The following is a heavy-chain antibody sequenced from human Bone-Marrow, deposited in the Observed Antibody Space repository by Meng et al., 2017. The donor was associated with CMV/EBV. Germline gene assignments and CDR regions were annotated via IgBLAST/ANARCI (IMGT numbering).Heavy chain of an antibody. V-gene: IGHV3-9*01. CDR3: AKDIMDTANDAFDI. D-gene: IGHD5-18*01. J-gene: IGHJ3*02. CDR1: GFTVSSNY. Sequence: GGSLRLSCAASGFTVSSNYMSWVRQAPGKGLEWVSGISWNSGSIGYADSVKGRFTISRDNAKNSLYLQMNSLRAEDTALYYCAKDIMDTANDAFDIWGQGTMVTVSS. CDR2: ISWNSGSI.